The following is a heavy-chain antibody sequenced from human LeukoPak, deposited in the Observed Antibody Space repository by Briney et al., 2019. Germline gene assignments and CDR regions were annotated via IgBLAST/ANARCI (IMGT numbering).Heavy chain of an antibody. CDR2: IYSGGST. V-gene: IGHV3-66*01. CDR1: EFTVSNSY. J-gene: IGHJ4*02. D-gene: IGHD6-13*01. CDR3: VRSLYGSRTDY. Sequence: GGSLRLSCAASEFTVSNSYMNWVRQAPGKGLEWVSVIYSGGSTYYADSVRGRFTVSRDNAKNTLFLQMNSLRAEDTAVYYCVRSLYGSRTDYWGQGTLVTVSS.